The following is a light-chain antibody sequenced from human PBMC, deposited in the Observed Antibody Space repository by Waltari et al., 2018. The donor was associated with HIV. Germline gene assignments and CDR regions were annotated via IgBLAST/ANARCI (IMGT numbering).Light chain of an antibody. CDR2: DAS. Sequence: IVLTQSPATLSLSPGERATLSCRASQSVSSYLAWYQQTPGQAPRLLIYDASNRATGIPARFSGSGSGTDFTLTISSLEPEDFAVYYCQQRTNWPRLTFGGGTRVEIK. J-gene: IGKJ4*01. CDR1: QSVSSY. V-gene: IGKV3-11*01. CDR3: QQRTNWPRLT.